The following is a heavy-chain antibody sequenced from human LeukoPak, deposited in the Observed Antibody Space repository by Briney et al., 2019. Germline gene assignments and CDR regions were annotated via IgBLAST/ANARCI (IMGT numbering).Heavy chain of an antibody. Sequence: GESLKISCKGSGYNFTSYWIGWVRQMPGKGLEWMGRIDPSDSYTNYSPSFQGHVTISADKSISTAYLQWSSLKASDTAIYYCARQYCSGGSCYWAFFDYWGQGTLVTVSS. D-gene: IGHD2-15*01. V-gene: IGHV5-10-1*01. CDR2: IDPSDSYT. CDR1: GYNFTSYW. CDR3: ARQYCSGGSCYWAFFDY. J-gene: IGHJ4*02.